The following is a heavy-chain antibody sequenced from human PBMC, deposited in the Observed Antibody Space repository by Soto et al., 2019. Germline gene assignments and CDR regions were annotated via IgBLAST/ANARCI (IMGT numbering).Heavy chain of an antibody. CDR1: GFTFSSYG. V-gene: IGHV3-33*01. Sequence: QVQLVESGGGVVQPGRSLRLSCAASGFTFSSYGMHWVRQAPGKGLEWVAVIWYDGSNKYYADSVKGRFTISRDNSKNTQYLQMNSLRAEDTAVYYCARDYDSSGYPRYYFDYWGQGTLVTVSS. D-gene: IGHD3-22*01. J-gene: IGHJ4*02. CDR2: IWYDGSNK. CDR3: ARDYDSSGYPRYYFDY.